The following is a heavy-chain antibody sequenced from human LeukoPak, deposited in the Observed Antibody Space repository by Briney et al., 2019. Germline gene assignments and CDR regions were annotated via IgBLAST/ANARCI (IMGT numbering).Heavy chain of an antibody. CDR3: ARDPSVNNAIGYNWFDH. V-gene: IGHV3-74*01. D-gene: IGHD2/OR15-2a*01. J-gene: IGHJ5*02. CDR1: GFGFSSHW. CDR2: SNSDGSVR. Sequence: GGSLRLSCAASGFGFSSHWMHWVRQAPGKGLVWVSRSNSDGSVRNYADSVEGRFIISRDNAKDTLYLQMNNLGVEDTAVYFCARDPSVNNAIGYNWFDHWGQGALVTVSS.